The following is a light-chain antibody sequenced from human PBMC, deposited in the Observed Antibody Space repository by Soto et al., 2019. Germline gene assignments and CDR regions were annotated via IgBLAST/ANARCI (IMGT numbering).Light chain of an antibody. Sequence: EIVLTQSPGTLSLSPGERATLSCRASQSVRSSYLAWYQQKPGQSPRLLIYDASNRATGIPDRFSGSGSGTDSTLAISRLEPEDFALYYCQQYGSSPTFGQGTKVEIK. V-gene: IGKV3-20*01. CDR1: QSVRSSY. J-gene: IGKJ1*01. CDR2: DAS. CDR3: QQYGSSPT.